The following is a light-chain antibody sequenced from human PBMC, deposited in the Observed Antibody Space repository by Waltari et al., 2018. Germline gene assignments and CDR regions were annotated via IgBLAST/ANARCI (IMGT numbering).Light chain of an antibody. CDR1: QNIGNH. Sequence: IALTQSTGTLSLSPGGRATLSCRASQNIGNHLAWYQQKPGQAPRLRIYGASSRAAGIPDRFSGSGSGADFSLTISRLEPEDFAVYYCQHHVRLPATFGQGTKV. CDR2: GAS. J-gene: IGKJ1*01. V-gene: IGKV3-20*01. CDR3: QHHVRLPAT.